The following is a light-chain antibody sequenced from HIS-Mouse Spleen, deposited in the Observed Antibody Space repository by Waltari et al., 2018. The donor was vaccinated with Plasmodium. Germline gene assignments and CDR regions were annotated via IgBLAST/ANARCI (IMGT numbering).Light chain of an antibody. CDR3: YSTDSSGNHRV. J-gene: IGLJ3*02. Sequence: YELTQPPSVSVSPGQTARITCSGDALQKKYAYWYQQKSGQAPVLVIYEDSKRPSGIPERFSGSSSGTMATLTISGAQVEDEADYYCYSTDSSGNHRVFGGGTKLTVL. CDR2: EDS. CDR1: ALQKKY. V-gene: IGLV3-10*01.